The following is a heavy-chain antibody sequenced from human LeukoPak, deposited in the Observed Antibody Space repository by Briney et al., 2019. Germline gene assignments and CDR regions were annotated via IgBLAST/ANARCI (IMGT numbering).Heavy chain of an antibody. CDR1: GGTFSSYA. CDR3: ARGGAHTDLFDP. Sequence: GASVKVSCKASGGTFSSYAISWVRQAPGQGLEWMGGIIPIFGTANYAQKFQGRVTITTDESTSTAYMELSSLRSEDTAVYYCARGGAHTDLFDPWGQGTLVTVSS. CDR2: IIPIFGTA. V-gene: IGHV1-69*05. D-gene: IGHD4/OR15-4a*01. J-gene: IGHJ5*02.